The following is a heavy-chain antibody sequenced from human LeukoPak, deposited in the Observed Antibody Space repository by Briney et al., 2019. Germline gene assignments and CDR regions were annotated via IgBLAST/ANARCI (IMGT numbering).Heavy chain of an antibody. CDR1: GFTFSSYG. CDR3: AGGRQWLVHAY. V-gene: IGHV3-48*04. J-gene: IGHJ4*02. D-gene: IGHD6-19*01. CDR2: ISSSGSTI. Sequence: GGSLRLSCAASGFTFSSYGMNWVRQAPGMGLEWVSYISSSGSTIYYADSLKGRFTISRDNAKNSLCLQINRLRAEDTAVYYCAGGRQWLVHAYWGQGTLVTVPS.